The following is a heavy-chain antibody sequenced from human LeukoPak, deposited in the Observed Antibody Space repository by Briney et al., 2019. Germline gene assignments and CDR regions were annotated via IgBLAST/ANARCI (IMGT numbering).Heavy chain of an antibody. CDR2: IYYSGST. CDR3: AKQKRSTVYDAFDI. Sequence: PSETLSLTCTVSGGSISNDNYYWGWIRQPPGKGLEWIVSIYYSGSTYYNPSLKSRVTISVYTSKNQFSLKLSSVTAADTAVYYCAKQKRSTVYDAFDIWGQGTMVTVSS. J-gene: IGHJ3*02. CDR1: GGSISNDNYY. V-gene: IGHV4-39*07. D-gene: IGHD1-14*01.